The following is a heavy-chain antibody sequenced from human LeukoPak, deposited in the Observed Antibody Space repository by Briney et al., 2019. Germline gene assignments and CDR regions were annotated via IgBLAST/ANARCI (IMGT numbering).Heavy chain of an antibody. CDR3: ARGLGYCSGGSCYVERGGFDP. V-gene: IGHV3-21*01. Sequence: PGGSLRLSCAASGFTFSSYSMNWVLQAPGKGLEWVSSISSSSSYIYYADSVKGRFTISRDNAKNSLYLQMNSLRAEDTAVYYCARGLGYCSGGSCYVERGGFDPWGQGTLVTVSS. J-gene: IGHJ5*02. CDR1: GFTFSSYS. D-gene: IGHD2-15*01. CDR2: ISSSSSYI.